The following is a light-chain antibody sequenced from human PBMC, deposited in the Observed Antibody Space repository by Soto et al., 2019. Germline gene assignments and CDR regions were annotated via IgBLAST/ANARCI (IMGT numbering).Light chain of an antibody. CDR3: SSFTSSSTNV. CDR2: EVS. Sequence: QSGLTQPASVSGSPGQSITISCTGTSSDVGTYNYVSWYQQHPGKAPKLMIYEVSNRPSGVSNRFSGSKSGNTASLTISGLQADDEADYYCSSFTSSSTNVFGTGTKLTVL. J-gene: IGLJ1*01. CDR1: SSDVGTYNY. V-gene: IGLV2-14*01.